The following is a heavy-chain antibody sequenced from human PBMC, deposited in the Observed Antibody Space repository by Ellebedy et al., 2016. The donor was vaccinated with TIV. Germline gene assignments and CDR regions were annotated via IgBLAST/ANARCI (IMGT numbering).Heavy chain of an antibody. CDR2: IDPSDSYT. CDR1: GYSFTSYW. CDR3: ARHAPPRNIGYGMDV. D-gene: IGHD2/OR15-2a*01. J-gene: IGHJ6*02. V-gene: IGHV5-10-1*01. Sequence: GGSLRLSXKGSGYSFTSYWISWVRQMPGKGLEWMGRIDPSDSYTNYSPSFQGHVTISADKSISTAYLQWSSLKASDTAMYYCARHAPPRNIGYGMDVWGQGTTVTVSS.